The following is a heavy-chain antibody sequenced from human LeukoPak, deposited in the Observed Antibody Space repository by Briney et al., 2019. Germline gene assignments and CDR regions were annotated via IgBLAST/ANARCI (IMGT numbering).Heavy chain of an antibody. Sequence: GGSLRLSCAASGFXFSNYYISWVRQAPGKGLEWVAKIKEDGSDKYYVGSLKGRFTISRDDAKNSLYLQMNSLRAEDTAVYYCARDFAFRLDYWGQGTLLTVSS. D-gene: IGHD3-10*01. CDR3: ARDFAFRLDY. V-gene: IGHV3-7*04. CDR1: GFXFSNYY. J-gene: IGHJ4*02. CDR2: IKEDGSDK.